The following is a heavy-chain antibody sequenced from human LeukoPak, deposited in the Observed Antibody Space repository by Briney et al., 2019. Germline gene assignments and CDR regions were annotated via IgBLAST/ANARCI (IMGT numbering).Heavy chain of an antibody. V-gene: IGHV3-33*06. CDR3: AKKVPANWGSYFDY. D-gene: IGHD7-27*01. Sequence: GGSLRLSCAASGFTFSTYGMHWVRQAPGKGLEWVAVIWYDGTNKNYADSVKGRFTISRDSSKNTLYLQMNSLRAEDTAVYYCAKKVPANWGSYFDYWGQGTLVTVSS. CDR1: GFTFSTYG. CDR2: IWYDGTNK. J-gene: IGHJ4*02.